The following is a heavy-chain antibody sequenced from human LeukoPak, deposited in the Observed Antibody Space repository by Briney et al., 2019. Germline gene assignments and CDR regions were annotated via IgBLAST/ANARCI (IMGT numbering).Heavy chain of an antibody. J-gene: IGHJ3*02. CDR1: GYTYTIYG. Sequence: ASVKVSCKASGYTYTIYGISWVRKAPGQGLEWMGWISGYNGDAHYAPKFQGRVTLTTETSTSIAYMELRSLSSDDTAVYYCARDPNGDYFDDAFDIWGQGTMVTVSS. CDR3: ARDPNGDYFDDAFDI. CDR2: ISGYNGDA. D-gene: IGHD4-17*01. V-gene: IGHV1-18*01.